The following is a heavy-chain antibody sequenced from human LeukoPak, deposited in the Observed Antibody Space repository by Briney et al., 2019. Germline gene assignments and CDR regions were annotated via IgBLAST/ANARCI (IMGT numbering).Heavy chain of an antibody. CDR1: GFTFDDCA. D-gene: IGHD6-19*01. J-gene: IGHJ4*02. CDR3: AKGQGYSSGSPFDY. CDR2: ISWNSGSI. V-gene: IGHV3-9*01. Sequence: QPGRSLRLSCAASGFTFDDCAMHWVRQAPGKGLEWVSGISWNSGSIGYADSVKGRITISRDNAKNSLYLQMNSLRAEDTALYYCAKGQGYSSGSPFDYWGQGTLVTVSS.